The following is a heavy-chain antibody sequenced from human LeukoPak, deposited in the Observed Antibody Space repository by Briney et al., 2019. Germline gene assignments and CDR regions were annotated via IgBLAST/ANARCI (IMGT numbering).Heavy chain of an antibody. D-gene: IGHD2-15*01. CDR3: ARDCSGGSCYIREKDYGMDV. CDR2: IYYSGST. J-gene: IGHJ6*02. V-gene: IGHV4-31*03. CDR1: GGSISSGGYY. Sequence: SETLSLTCTVSGGSISSGGYYWSWIRQHPGKGLEWIGYIYYSGSTYYNPSLKSRVTMSVDTSKNQFSLKLSSVTAADTAVYYCARDCSGGSCYIREKDYGMDVWGQGTTVTVSS.